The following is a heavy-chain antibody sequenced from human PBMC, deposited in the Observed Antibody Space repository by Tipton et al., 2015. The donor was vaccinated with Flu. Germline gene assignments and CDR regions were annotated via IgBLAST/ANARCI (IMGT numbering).Heavy chain of an antibody. J-gene: IGHJ4*02. Sequence: SLRLSCAASGFSFSSDALSWVRQAPGKGLEWVANINLDGSDKYYVDSVKGRFTISRDNAKNSLYLQMNSLRVEDTALYYCARVIGAAGAFWGQGTLVTVSS. CDR3: ARVIGAAGAF. V-gene: IGHV3-7*01. D-gene: IGHD6-13*01. CDR2: INLDGSDK. CDR1: GFSFSSDA.